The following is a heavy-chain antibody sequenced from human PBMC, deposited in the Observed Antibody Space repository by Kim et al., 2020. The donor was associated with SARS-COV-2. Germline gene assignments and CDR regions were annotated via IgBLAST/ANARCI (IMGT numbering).Heavy chain of an antibody. J-gene: IGHJ4*02. V-gene: IGHV3-23*01. D-gene: IGHD4-17*01. CDR3: ARGGGDYGALDF. Sequence: AGSVKGRFTRSRANTKNSLYLQMHSVRAEDTAVYYCARGGGDYGALDFWGQGTLVTVSS.